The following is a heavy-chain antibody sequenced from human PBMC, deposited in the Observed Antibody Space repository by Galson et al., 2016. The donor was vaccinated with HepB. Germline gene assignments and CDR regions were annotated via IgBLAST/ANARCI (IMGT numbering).Heavy chain of an antibody. J-gene: IGHJ4*02. V-gene: IGHV3-23*01. CDR1: GFTFSSYA. CDR3: AKRRSTIGDFDS. Sequence: SLRLSCAASGFTFSSYAMSWVRQAPGKGLEWVSAISGSDGSTYYADSVKGRFTISRDDSKNTLYLQMNGLRAEDTAVYYCAKRRSTIGDFDSWGQGILVTVSS. CDR2: ISGSDGST.